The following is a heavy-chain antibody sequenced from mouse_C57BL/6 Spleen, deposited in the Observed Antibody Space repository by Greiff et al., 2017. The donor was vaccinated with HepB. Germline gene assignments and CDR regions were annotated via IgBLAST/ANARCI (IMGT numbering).Heavy chain of an antibody. V-gene: IGHV3-6*01. CDR2: ISYDGSN. D-gene: IGHD2-1*01. J-gene: IGHJ3*01. CDR1: GYSITSGYY. Sequence: DVKLQESGPGLVKPSQSLSLTCSVTGYSITSGYYWNWIRQFPGNKLEWMGYISYDGSNNYNPSLKNRISITRDTSKNQFFLKLNSVTTEDTATYYCARLNLLWSFAWFAYWGQGTLVTVSA. CDR3: ARLNLLWSFAWFAY.